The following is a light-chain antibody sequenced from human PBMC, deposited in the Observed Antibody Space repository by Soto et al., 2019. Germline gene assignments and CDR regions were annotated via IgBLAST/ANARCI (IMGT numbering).Light chain of an antibody. Sequence: EILMTPSPDSLSVSPGETATLSCRASQSLNTDLAWYQQKPGQAPRLLLYGASTRATGISTRFSGGGSGTEFTLTISGLQSEDSAVYYCQQYKSWPPITFGQGTRLEI. V-gene: IGKV3-15*01. CDR2: GAS. CDR1: QSLNTD. CDR3: QQYKSWPPIT. J-gene: IGKJ5*01.